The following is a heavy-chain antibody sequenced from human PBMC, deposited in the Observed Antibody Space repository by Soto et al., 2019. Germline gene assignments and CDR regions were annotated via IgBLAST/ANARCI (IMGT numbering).Heavy chain of an antibody. Sequence: QVQLQQWGAGLLKPSETLSLTCAVYGGSFSGYYWSWIRQPPGKGLEWIGEINHSGSTNYNPSLKSRVTISVDTSKNQFCLKLSSVTAADTAVYYCVRGRAPSMGFWSGYRAPYYYYGMDVWGQGTTVTVSS. CDR3: VRGRAPSMGFWSGYRAPYYYYGMDV. J-gene: IGHJ6*02. D-gene: IGHD3-3*01. V-gene: IGHV4-34*01. CDR2: INHSGST. CDR1: GGSFSGYY.